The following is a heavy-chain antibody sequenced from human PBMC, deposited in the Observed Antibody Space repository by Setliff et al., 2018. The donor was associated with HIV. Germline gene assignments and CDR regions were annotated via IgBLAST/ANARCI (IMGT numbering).Heavy chain of an antibody. CDR2: INPAYGNT. CDR3: SRSGVPPYYYYGMDV. Sequence: GASVKVSCKASGYTFTNYAMHWVRQAPGQRLEWMAWINPAYGNTEYSQKFQGRITVTGDSSASTAYMELRSLKADDTGIYYCSRSGVPPYYYYGMDVWGQGTTVTVSS. D-gene: IGHD3-10*01. CDR1: GYTFTNYA. J-gene: IGHJ6*02. V-gene: IGHV1-3*01.